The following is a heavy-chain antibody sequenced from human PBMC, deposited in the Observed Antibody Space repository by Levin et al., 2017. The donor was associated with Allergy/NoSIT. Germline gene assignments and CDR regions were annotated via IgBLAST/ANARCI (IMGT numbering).Heavy chain of an antibody. Sequence: GESLKISCAASGFTVSSNYMSWVRQAPGKGLEWVSVIYSGGSTYYADSVKGRFTISRDNSKNTLYLQMNSLRAEDTAVYYCARPRFLEWLPSYYYGMDVWGQGTTVTVSS. CDR2: IYSGGST. CDR1: GFTVSSNY. V-gene: IGHV3-66*01. CDR3: ARPRFLEWLPSYYYGMDV. D-gene: IGHD3-3*01. J-gene: IGHJ6*02.